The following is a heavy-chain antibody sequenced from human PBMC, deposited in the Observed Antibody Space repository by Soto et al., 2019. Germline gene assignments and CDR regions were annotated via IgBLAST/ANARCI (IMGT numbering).Heavy chain of an antibody. CDR1: GFTFSNAW. Sequence: GGSLRLSCAGSGFTFSNAWMSWVRQAPGKGLEWVGRIKSYTNGGTTDYAAPVKGRFAIARDDSKNTLYLQRTSLKTEDAGVYYCTTDDPINKYWGQGTLVTVS. CDR3: TTDDPINKY. V-gene: IGHV3-15*01. J-gene: IGHJ4*02. CDR2: IKSYTNGGTT.